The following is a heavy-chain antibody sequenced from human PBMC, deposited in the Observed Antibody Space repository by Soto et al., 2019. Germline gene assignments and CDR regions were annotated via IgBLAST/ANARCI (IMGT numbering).Heavy chain of an antibody. CDR2: IYYSGST. J-gene: IGHJ5*02. Sequence: SETLSVTCTVAGGSISSYYWSWIRQPPGKGLEWIGYIYYSGSTNYNPSLKSRVTISVDTSKNQFSLKLSSVTAADTAVYYCARLTYWFDPWGQGTLVTVS. CDR3: ARLTYWFDP. V-gene: IGHV4-59*08. CDR1: GGSISSYY.